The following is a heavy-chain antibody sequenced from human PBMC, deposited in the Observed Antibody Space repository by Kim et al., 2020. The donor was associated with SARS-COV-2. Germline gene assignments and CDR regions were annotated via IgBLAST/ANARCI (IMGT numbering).Heavy chain of an antibody. CDR1: GGSISSGGYY. V-gene: IGHV4-31*03. CDR2: IYYSGST. CDR3: ARAPIVVVITHFDY. J-gene: IGHJ4*02. Sequence: SETLSLTCTVSGGSISSGGYYWSWIRQHPGNGLEWIGYIYYSGSTYYNPSLKSRVTISVDTSKNQFSLKLSSVTAADTAVYYCARAPIVVVITHFDYWGQGTLVTVSS. D-gene: IGHD3-22*01.